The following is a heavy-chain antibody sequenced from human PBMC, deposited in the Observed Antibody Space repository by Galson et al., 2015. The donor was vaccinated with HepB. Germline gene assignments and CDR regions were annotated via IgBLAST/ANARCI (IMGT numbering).Heavy chain of an antibody. Sequence: SLRLSCAVSGFTFSRPWMSWVRQAPGKGLEWVASINQDGSQKSYVDSVKGRFTISRDNAKNSLYLQMSSPRAEDTAVYYCARASSGRNVEYFDCWGQGTLVTVSS. V-gene: IGHV3-7*03. CDR3: ARASSGRNVEYFDC. CDR1: GFTFSRPW. D-gene: IGHD6-19*01. CDR2: INQDGSQK. J-gene: IGHJ4*02.